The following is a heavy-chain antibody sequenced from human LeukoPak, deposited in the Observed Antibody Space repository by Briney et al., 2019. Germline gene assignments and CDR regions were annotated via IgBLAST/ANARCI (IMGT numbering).Heavy chain of an antibody. CDR1: GYSFTSYW. CDR3: ARHPKSSGYYYDSSGYYPYYFDY. D-gene: IGHD3-22*01. V-gene: IGHV5-51*01. Sequence: GESLKISCKGSGYSFTSYWIGWVRQMPGKGLEWMGIIYPGDSDTRYSPSFQGQVTISADKSISTAYLQWSSLKASDTAMYYCARHPKSSGYYYDSSGYYPYYFDYWGQGTLVTVSS. J-gene: IGHJ4*02. CDR2: IYPGDSDT.